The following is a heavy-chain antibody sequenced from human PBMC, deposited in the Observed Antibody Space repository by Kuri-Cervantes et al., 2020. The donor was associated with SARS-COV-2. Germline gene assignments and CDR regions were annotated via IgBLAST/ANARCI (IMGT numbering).Heavy chain of an antibody. D-gene: IGHD3-3*01. CDR3: ARSKGLGGFWSVSYAGLDY. J-gene: IGHJ4*02. V-gene: IGHV3-7*01. CDR2: IQEDGNEK. CDR1: GFTFSSYW. Sequence: GGSLRLSCAASGFTFSSYWMNWVRQAPGKGLEWVANIQEDGNEKYYVDSVKGRFTTSRDNARNSLDLLLKSLRVEDTAVYYCARSKGLGGFWSVSYAGLDYWGQGTLVTVSS.